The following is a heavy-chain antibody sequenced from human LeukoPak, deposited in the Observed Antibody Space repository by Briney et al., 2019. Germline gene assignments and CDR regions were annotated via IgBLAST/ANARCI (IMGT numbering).Heavy chain of an antibody. CDR2: IYYSGST. D-gene: IGHD6-19*01. V-gene: IGHV4-61*01. CDR3: ARDQGRDSSGWAGYYYYYGMDV. CDR1: GGSISSRNYY. Sequence: SETLSLTCAVSGGSISSRNYYWGWIRQPPGKGLEWIGYIYYSGSTNYNPSLKSRVTISVDASKNQFSLKLSSVTAADTAVYYCARDQGRDSSGWAGYYYYYGMDVWGQGTTVTVSS. J-gene: IGHJ6*02.